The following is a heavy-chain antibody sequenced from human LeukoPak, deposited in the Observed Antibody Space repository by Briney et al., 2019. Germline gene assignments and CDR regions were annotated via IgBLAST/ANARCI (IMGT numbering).Heavy chain of an antibody. Sequence: ASVKASRKASGGTFSSYAISWVRQAPGQGLEWMGGIIPIFGTANYAQKFQGRVTITTDESTSTAYMELSSLRSEDTAVYYCARGAKMYYFDYWGQGTLVTVSS. CDR1: GGTFSSYA. CDR3: ARGAKMYYFDY. V-gene: IGHV1-69*05. D-gene: IGHD3-16*01. J-gene: IGHJ4*02. CDR2: IIPIFGTA.